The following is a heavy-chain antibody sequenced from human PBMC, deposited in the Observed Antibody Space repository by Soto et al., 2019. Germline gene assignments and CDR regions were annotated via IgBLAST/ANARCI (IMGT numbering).Heavy chain of an antibody. Sequence: QVHLVQSGAEVKRPGSSVTVSCQASGGTFSSSTISWVRQAPGQGLEWMGRVIPTLGVKNIARKFQGRLTFTADQSTDTASMELRSLVSNDTAVYYCAARYCPTTACYAPRTNFFDFWGQGTLVTVSS. CDR1: GGTFSSST. V-gene: IGHV1-69*02. CDR3: AARYCPTTACYAPRTNFFDF. D-gene: IGHD2-15*01. J-gene: IGHJ4*02. CDR2: VIPTLGVK.